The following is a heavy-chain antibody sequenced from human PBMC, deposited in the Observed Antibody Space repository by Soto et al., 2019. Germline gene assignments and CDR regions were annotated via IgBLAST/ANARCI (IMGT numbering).Heavy chain of an antibody. V-gene: IGHV3-30*18. CDR1: GFTFSNYG. CDR3: AKESWAYGAYPDALDI. CDR2: VSYDGRKK. D-gene: IGHD3-10*01. J-gene: IGHJ3*02. Sequence: QVHLVESGGGVVQPGKSLRLSCAASGFTFSNYGMHWVRQAPGKGLEWVAVVSYDGRKKYYGDSVKGRFIVSRDNSKNTLYLQMNSLRTEDTAVYYCAKESWAYGAYPDALDIWGQGTMVTVSS.